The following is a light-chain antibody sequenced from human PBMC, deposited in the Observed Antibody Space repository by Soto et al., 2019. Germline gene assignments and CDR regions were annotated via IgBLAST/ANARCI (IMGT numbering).Light chain of an antibody. J-gene: IGKJ1*01. Sequence: EIVMTQSPASLSVSPGERATLSCRASQNVGSNLAWYQHKPGQASRFLIYGASTRAAGIPARFSGSGSGTEFTLTISSLQSEDFAVYYCHHYNNWPRTFGQGTKVEIK. V-gene: IGKV3-15*01. CDR2: GAS. CDR1: QNVGSN. CDR3: HHYNNWPRT.